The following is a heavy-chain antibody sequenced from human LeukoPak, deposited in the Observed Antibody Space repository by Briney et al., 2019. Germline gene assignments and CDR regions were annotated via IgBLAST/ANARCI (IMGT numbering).Heavy chain of an antibody. CDR2: ISSSSSYI. CDR1: GFTFSSYS. J-gene: IGHJ1*01. V-gene: IGHV3-21*01. D-gene: IGHD2-15*01. Sequence: GGSLRLSCAASGFTFSSYSMNWVGQAPGKGLEWVSSISSSSSYIYYADSVKGRFTISRDNAKNSLYLQMNSLRAEDTAVYYCARDGYCSGGSCYFEYFQHWGQGTLVTVSS. CDR3: ARDGYCSGGSCYFEYFQH.